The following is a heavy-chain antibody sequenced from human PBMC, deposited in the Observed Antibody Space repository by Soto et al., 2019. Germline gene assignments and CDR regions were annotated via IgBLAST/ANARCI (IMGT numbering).Heavy chain of an antibody. V-gene: IGHV3-53*01. CDR1: GFTVSSNY. J-gene: IGHJ6*02. D-gene: IGHD3-3*01. CDR3: ATRGRLPYDFWSGSSYYYGMDV. Sequence: GGSLRLSCAASGFTVSSNYMSWVRQAPGKGLEWVSVIYSGGSTYYADSVKGRFTISRDNSKNTLYLQMNSLRAEDTAVYYCATRGRLPYDFWSGSSYYYGMDVWGQGTKVTVSS. CDR2: IYSGGST.